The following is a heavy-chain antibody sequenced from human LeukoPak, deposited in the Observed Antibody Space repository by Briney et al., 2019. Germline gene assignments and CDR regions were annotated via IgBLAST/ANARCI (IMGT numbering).Heavy chain of an antibody. CDR2: ISGSGGST. D-gene: IGHD3-3*01. J-gene: IGHJ4*02. V-gene: IGHV3-23*01. CDR1: GFTFSSYA. Sequence: GGSLRLSCAASGFTFSSYAMSWVRQAPGKGLEWVSAISGSGGSTYYADSAKGRFTISRDNSKNTLYLQMNSLRAEDTAVYYCAKLYYDFWSAPDYWGQGTLVTVSS. CDR3: AKLYYDFWSAPDY.